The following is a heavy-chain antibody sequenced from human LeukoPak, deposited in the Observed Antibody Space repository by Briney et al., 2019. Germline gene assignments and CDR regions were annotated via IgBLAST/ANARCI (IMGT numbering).Heavy chain of an antibody. Sequence: PSETLSLTCAVYGGSFSGYYWSWIRQPPGKGLEWIGYIYYSGSTNYNPSLKSRVTISVDTSKNQFSLKLSSVAAADTAVYYCARADSSGYFSRWGQGTLVTVSS. J-gene: IGHJ4*02. CDR3: ARADSSGYFSR. CDR2: IYYSGST. D-gene: IGHD3-22*01. V-gene: IGHV4-59*01. CDR1: GGSFSGYY.